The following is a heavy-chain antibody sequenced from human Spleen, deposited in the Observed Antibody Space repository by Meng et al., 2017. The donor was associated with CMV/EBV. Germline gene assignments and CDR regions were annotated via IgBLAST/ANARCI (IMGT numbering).Heavy chain of an antibody. CDR1: GFTFSSYT. Sequence: GESLKISCAASGFTFSSYTMNWVRQAPGKGLEWVSSISSSSSNIYYADSMKGRFTIARDNAKNSLYLQMNSLRAEDTAVYYCARVFQVVPVAIPGEVGYWGQGTLVTVSS. J-gene: IGHJ4*02. CDR2: ISSSSSNI. CDR3: ARVFQVVPVAIPGEVGY. V-gene: IGHV3-21*01. D-gene: IGHD2-2*02.